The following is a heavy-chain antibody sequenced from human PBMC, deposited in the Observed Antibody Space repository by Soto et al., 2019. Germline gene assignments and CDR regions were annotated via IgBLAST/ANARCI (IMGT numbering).Heavy chain of an antibody. CDR1: GGSISSYY. J-gene: IGHJ4*02. D-gene: IGHD2-2*01. V-gene: IGHV4-59*12. Sequence: SETLSLTCTVSGGSISSYYWSWIRQPPGNGLEWIGYIYYSGSTNYNPSLESRVAISLDTSKTHFSLRLTSVTAADTAVYFCARVRTEYAGLDYWGQGTLVTSPQ. CDR3: ARVRTEYAGLDY. CDR2: IYYSGST.